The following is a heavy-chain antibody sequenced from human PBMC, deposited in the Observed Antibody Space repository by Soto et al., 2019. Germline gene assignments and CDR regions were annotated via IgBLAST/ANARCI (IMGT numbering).Heavy chain of an antibody. J-gene: IGHJ6*02. D-gene: IGHD3-10*01. V-gene: IGHV1-2*02. CDR1: GYTFTDYY. CDR3: ARDGKLLWFGADLKFYYYYGMDY. Sequence: AALNLSCKTSGYTFTDYYLHWMRQAPGRGVGGMGWINPNGGGTNYVQKCQGSVSMTRDTSISTAYMELSSLRSDDTAVYYCARDGKLLWFGADLKFYYYYGMDYWGPGTTVTVSS. CDR2: INPNGGGT.